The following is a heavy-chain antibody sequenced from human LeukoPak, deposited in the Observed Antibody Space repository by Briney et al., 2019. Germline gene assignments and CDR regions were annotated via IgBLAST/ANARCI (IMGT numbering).Heavy chain of an antibody. D-gene: IGHD6-13*01. V-gene: IGHV1-69*04. CDR3: AREGDGSSLRSYIYWYFDL. Sequence: ASVKVSCKASGDTFTNYDINWVRQATGQGLEWMGRIIPILGIANYAQKFQGRVTITADKSTSTAYMELSSLRSEDTAVYYCAREGDGSSLRSYIYWYFDLWGRGTLVTVSS. CDR2: IIPILGIA. J-gene: IGHJ2*01. CDR1: GDTFTNYD.